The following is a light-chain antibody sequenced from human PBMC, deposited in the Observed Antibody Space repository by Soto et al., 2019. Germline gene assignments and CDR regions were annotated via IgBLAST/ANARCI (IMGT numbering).Light chain of an antibody. CDR2: DAS. CDR3: QQRSNWPPYT. Sequence: TQSPSTLSASVGDRVTITCRASQSISSYLAWYQQKPGQAPRLLIYDASNRATGIPARFSGSVSGTDFTLTISSLEPEDFAVYYCQQRSNWPPYTFGQGTKLEIK. J-gene: IGKJ2*01. V-gene: IGKV3-11*01. CDR1: QSISSY.